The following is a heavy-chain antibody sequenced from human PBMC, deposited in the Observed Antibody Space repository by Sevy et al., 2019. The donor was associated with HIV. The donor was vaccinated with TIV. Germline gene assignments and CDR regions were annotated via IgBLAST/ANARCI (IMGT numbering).Heavy chain of an antibody. D-gene: IGHD3-10*01. Sequence: ASVKVSCKASGYIFSSYRINWVRQAPGQGLEWLGWISVYNGKTNYAQNLQDRVTITTDTGTNTVYMEVRSLRSEDTAVYFCARGVWGNDGSFEIWGQGTMVTVSS. CDR1: GYIFSSYR. V-gene: IGHV1-18*04. CDR2: ISVYNGKT. J-gene: IGHJ3*02. CDR3: ARGVWGNDGSFEI.